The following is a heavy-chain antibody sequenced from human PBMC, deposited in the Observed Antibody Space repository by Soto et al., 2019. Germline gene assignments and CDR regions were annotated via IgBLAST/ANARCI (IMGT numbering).Heavy chain of an antibody. V-gene: IGHV3-21*01. CDR2: ISSSSSYI. Sequence: APGKGLEWVSSISSSSSYIYYADSVKGRFTISRDSAKNSLYLQMNSLRAEDTAVYYCARDNPQLLWFGELLDEFYYYYGMDVWGQGTTVTVSS. D-gene: IGHD3-10*01. J-gene: IGHJ6*02. CDR3: ARDNPQLLWFGELLDEFYYYYGMDV.